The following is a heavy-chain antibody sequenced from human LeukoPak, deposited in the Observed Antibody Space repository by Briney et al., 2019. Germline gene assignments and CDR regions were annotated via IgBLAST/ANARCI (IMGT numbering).Heavy chain of an antibody. Sequence: SETLSLTCTVSGGSISISTYQWVWIRQPPGKGLEWIGSIHYSGSTNYNPSLKSRVTISVDTSKNQFSLKLSSVTAADTAVYYCARYYLGSKDAFDSWGQGTKVTVSS. CDR1: GGSISISTYQ. V-gene: IGHV4-39*01. CDR2: IHYSGST. J-gene: IGHJ3*02. CDR3: ARYYLGSKDAFDS. D-gene: IGHD7-27*01.